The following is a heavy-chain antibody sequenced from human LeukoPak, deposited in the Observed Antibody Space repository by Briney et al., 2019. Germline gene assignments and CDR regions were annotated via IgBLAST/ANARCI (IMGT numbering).Heavy chain of an antibody. CDR3: ARGHRSKQQLQKIGNY. CDR1: GGSFSGYY. V-gene: IGHV4-34*01. Sequence: SETLSLTCAVYGGSFSGYYWSWIRQPPGKGLEWIGEINHSGSTNYNPSLKSRVTISVDTSKNQFSLKLSSVTAADTAVYYRARGHRSKQQLQKIGNYWDQGTLVTVSS. D-gene: IGHD6-13*01. J-gene: IGHJ4*02. CDR2: INHSGST.